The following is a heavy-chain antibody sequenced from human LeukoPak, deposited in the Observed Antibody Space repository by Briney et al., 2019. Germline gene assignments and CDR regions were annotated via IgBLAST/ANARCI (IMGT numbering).Heavy chain of an antibody. J-gene: IGHJ4*02. CDR1: GFTVSSTY. CDR3: VRLGYCSSPRCYFDY. V-gene: IGHV3-64D*06. CDR2: INNNGGNT. D-gene: IGHD2-2*01. Sequence: PGGSLRLSCAASGFTVSSTYMSWVRQAPGKGLEHVSAINNNGGNTYYADSVKGRFTISRDNSKNTLYLQMSSLRAEDTAVYYCVRLGYCSSPRCYFDYWGQGTLVTVSS.